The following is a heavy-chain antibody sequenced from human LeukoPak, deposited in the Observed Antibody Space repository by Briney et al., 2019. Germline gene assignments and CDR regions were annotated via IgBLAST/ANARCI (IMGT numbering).Heavy chain of an antibody. CDR1: GYTSTGYY. V-gene: IGHV1-2*04. Sequence: ASVKVSCKASGYTSTGYYMHWVRQAPGQGLEWMGWINPNSGGTNYAQKFQGWVTMTRDTSISTAYMELSRLRSDDTAVYYCARSAITYYYDSSGYYPSHFDYWGQGTLVTVSS. CDR2: INPNSGGT. D-gene: IGHD3-22*01. J-gene: IGHJ4*02. CDR3: ARSAITYYYDSSGYYPSHFDY.